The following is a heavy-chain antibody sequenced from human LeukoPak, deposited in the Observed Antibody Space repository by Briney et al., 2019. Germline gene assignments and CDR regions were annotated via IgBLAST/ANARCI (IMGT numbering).Heavy chain of an antibody. CDR2: IIFDGSST. V-gene: IGHV3-74*01. D-gene: IGHD6-13*01. CDR1: GFTFNNYW. Sequence: GGSLRLSCVASGFTFNNYWLHWVRQAPGKGLVWVSGIIFDGSSTSYADSVKGRFTISRDNAKNTLYLQMNSLRAEDTAVYYCASLRSSPLLDYWGQGTLVTVSS. CDR3: ASLRSSPLLDY. J-gene: IGHJ4*02.